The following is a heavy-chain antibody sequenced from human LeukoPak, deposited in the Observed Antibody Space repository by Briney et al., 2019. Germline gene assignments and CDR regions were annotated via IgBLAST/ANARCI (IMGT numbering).Heavy chain of an antibody. V-gene: IGHV4-61*02. D-gene: IGHD5-24*01. J-gene: IGHJ4*02. CDR1: GYSINSDYY. CDR3: AREEMATAFDY. CDR2: IYTSGST. Sequence: SETLSLTCTVSGYSINSDYYWSWIRQPAGKGLEWIGRIYTSGSTNYNPSLKSRVTISVDTSKNQFSLKLSSVTAADTAVYYCAREEMATAFDYWGQGTLVTVSS.